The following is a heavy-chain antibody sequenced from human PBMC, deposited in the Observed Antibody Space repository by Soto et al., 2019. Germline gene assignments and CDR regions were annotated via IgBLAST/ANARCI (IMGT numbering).Heavy chain of an antibody. CDR3: AKDRGGSYYYYYGMDV. D-gene: IGHD1-26*01. CDR2: ISYDGSNK. CDR1: GFTFSSYG. J-gene: IGHJ6*02. V-gene: IGHV3-30*18. Sequence: GGSLRLSCAASGFTFSSYGMHWVRQAPGKGLEWVAVISYDGSNKYYADSVKGRFTISRDNSRNTLYLQMNSLRAEDTAVYYCAKDRGGSYYYYYGMDVWGQGTPVTVSS.